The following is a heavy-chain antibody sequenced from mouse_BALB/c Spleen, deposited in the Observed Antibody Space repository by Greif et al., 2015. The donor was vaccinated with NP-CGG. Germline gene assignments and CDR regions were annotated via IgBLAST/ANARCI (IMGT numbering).Heavy chain of an antibody. CDR2: ISNLAYSI. Sequence: EVKLMESGGGLVQPGGSRKLSCAASGFTFSDYGMAWVRQAPGKGPEWVAFISNLAYSIYYADTVTGRFTISRENAKNTLYLEMSSLRSEDTAMYSCARDYYGSSYYFVYWGQGTTLTVSS. V-gene: IGHV5-15*02. D-gene: IGHD1-1*01. CDR1: GFTFSDYG. J-gene: IGHJ2*01. CDR3: ARDYYGSSYYFVY.